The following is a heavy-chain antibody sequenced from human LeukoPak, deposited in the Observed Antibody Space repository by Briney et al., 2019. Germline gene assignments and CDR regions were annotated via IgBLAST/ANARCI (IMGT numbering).Heavy chain of an antibody. CDR2: ISAYNGNT. J-gene: IGHJ5*02. CDR3: ARPTPAGFDP. D-gene: IGHD2-15*01. CDR1: GYTFTGYY. Sequence: GASVKVSCKASGYTFTGYYMHWVRQAPGQGLEWMGWISAYNGNTNYAQKLQGRVTMTTDTSTSTAYMELRSLRSDDTAVYYCARPTPAGFDPWGQGTLVTVSS. V-gene: IGHV1-18*04.